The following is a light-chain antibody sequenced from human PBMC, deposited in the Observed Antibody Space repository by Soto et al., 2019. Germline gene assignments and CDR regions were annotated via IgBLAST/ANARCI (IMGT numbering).Light chain of an antibody. CDR1: QSISSY. J-gene: IGKJ2*01. Sequence: DIQMTQSPSSLSASVGDRVTLTCRASQSISSYSNWYQLKPWRPPKLLTYFASSLQAGVPSRFSGAGSETDFTLTITDLQPEDFTSYFCLQTDSVPCPFGQGT. CDR2: FAS. V-gene: IGKV1-39*01. CDR3: LQTDSVPCP.